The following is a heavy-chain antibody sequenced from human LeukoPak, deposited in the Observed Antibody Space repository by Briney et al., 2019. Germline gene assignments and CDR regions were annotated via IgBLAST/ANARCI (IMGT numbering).Heavy chain of an antibody. J-gene: IGHJ4*02. CDR1: GGTFSNYA. V-gene: IGHV1-69*13. Sequence: ASVKVSCKASGGTFSNYAISWVRQAPGQGLEWMGGIIPIFGTANYAQKFQGRVTITADESTSTAYMELSSLRSEDTAVYYCAREGSAAAGVPFDYWGQGTLVTVSS. D-gene: IGHD6-13*01. CDR3: AREGSAAAGVPFDY. CDR2: IIPIFGTA.